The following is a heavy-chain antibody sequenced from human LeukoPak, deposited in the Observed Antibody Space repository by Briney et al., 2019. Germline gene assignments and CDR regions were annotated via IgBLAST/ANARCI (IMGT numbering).Heavy chain of an antibody. CDR3: ARGDGYYYNFDD. V-gene: IGHV3-7*04. J-gene: IGHJ4*02. D-gene: IGHD5-24*01. CDR1: GFTFSTYS. CDR2: IKQDGSET. Sequence: GGSLRLSCAASGFTFSTYSMSWLRQAPGKGLEWVGDIKQDGSETKSVDSVKGRFTISTENDKNYLYLQLNSLRAEDTAVYYCARGDGYYYNFDDWGQGTLVTVSS.